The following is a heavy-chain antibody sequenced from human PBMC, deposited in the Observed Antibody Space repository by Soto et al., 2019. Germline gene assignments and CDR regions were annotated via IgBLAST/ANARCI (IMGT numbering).Heavy chain of an antibody. J-gene: IGHJ4*02. CDR1: GFTFSRYA. CDR2: LGDGAAST. CDR3: ARDYANDY. D-gene: IGHD3-16*01. Sequence: PGGSLRLSCAGSGFTFSRYAMSWVRQAPGKGLEWVSTLGDGAASTYYADSVKGRFTISRDNSKNTLYLQLNSLRAEDTAVYYCARDYANDYWGQGTLVTVSS. V-gene: IGHV3-23*01.